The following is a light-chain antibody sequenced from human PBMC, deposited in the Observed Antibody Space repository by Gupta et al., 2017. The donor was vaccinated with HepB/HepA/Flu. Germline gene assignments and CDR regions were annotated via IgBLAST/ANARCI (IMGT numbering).Light chain of an antibody. CDR1: QTRLHSDGKTY. Sequence: IVMTQTTLSLSVTPGQPASMSCKSSQTRLHSDGKTYLHWYLQKPGQPPQLLIYETSNRGSGVPDRFSVRGAGTDFTLKISRGEAEDVGVYYCKQSIQSPCNFGQGTKLEIK. V-gene: IGKV2D-29*01. CDR3: KQSIQSPCN. J-gene: IGKJ2*02. CDR2: ETS.